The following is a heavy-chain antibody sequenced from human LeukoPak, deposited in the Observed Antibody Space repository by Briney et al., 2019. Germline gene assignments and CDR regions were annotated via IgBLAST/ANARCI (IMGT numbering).Heavy chain of an antibody. Sequence: GGSLRLSCAASGFSFSSSNMDWVRQAPGKGLEWVSAISGSGGGTYYADSVKGRFTISRDNSKNSLYLQMNSLRAEDTAVYYCAKPLNWGSPYYFDYWGQGTLVTVSS. V-gene: IGHV3-23*01. CDR1: GFSFSSSN. CDR3: AKPLNWGSPYYFDY. CDR2: ISGSGGGT. D-gene: IGHD3-16*01. J-gene: IGHJ4*02.